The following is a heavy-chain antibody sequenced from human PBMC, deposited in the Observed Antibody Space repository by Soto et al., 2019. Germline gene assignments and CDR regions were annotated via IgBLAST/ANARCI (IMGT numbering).Heavy chain of an antibody. CDR1: GGSFSGYY. J-gene: IGHJ6*03. D-gene: IGHD3-3*01. CDR3: ARVLRFLEWPEPPYCMDV. V-gene: IGHV4-34*01. Sequence: SETLSLTCAVYGGSFSGYYWSWIRQPPGKGLEWIGEINHSGSTNYNPSLKSRVTISVDTSKNHFSLKLSSVTAADTAVYYCARVLRFLEWPEPPYCMDVWGKGTTVTVSS. CDR2: INHSGST.